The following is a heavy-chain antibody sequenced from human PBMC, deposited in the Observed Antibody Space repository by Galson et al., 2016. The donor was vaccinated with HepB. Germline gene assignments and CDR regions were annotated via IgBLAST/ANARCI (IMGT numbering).Heavy chain of an antibody. CDR2: INSDGNTT. Sequence: SLRLSCAASGFTFSSYWMHWVRQAPGKGLVWVSRINSDGNTTNYADSVKGRFTISRDNAKNTLYLQMNSLRTDDTAVYYCAGFTQEWLNRVCYFDYWGQGTLVTVSS. V-gene: IGHV3-74*01. CDR3: AGFTQEWLNRVCYFDY. J-gene: IGHJ4*02. D-gene: IGHD6-19*01. CDR1: GFTFSSYW.